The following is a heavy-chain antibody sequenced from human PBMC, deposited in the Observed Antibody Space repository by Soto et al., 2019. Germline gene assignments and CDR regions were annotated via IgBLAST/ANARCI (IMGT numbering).Heavy chain of an antibody. CDR2: IYYSGST. CDR1: GGSISSGGYY. J-gene: IGHJ4*02. CDR3: ARRHCSSTSCYVGGTIDY. V-gene: IGHV4-31*03. Sequence: QVQLQESGPGLVKPSQTLSLTCTVSGGSISSGGYYWSWIRQHPGKGLEWIGYIYYSGSTYYNPSLKSRVTISVDTSKNQFSLKLSSVTAADTAVYYCARRHCSSTSCYVGGTIDYWGQGTLVTVSS. D-gene: IGHD2-2*01.